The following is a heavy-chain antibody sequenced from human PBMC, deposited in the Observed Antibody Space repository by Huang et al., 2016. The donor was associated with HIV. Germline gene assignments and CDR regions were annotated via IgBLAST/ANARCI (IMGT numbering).Heavy chain of an antibody. CDR2: VYFLGNT. Sequence: QLRESGPGLVTPSETLSLTCSASGTSMTSSTFYGGWFRQPPGRGREWIGSVYFLGNTHYNPSLKSRVTISIDTANKQYSMRLTSVTAADTAVYFCAREVRSVDTDRPDGYYYRGLDVWGQGTTVIVSS. CDR3: AREVRSVDTDRPDGYYYRGLDV. V-gene: IGHV4-39*02. CDR1: GTSMTSSTFY. D-gene: IGHD2-2*03. J-gene: IGHJ6*02.